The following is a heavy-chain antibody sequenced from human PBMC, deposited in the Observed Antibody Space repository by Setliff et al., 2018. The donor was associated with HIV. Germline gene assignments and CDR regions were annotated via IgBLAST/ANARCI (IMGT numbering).Heavy chain of an antibody. CDR2: IYYTGST. CDR3: ARNRVPSSL. CDR1: GGSMSSYY. V-gene: IGHV4-59*01. Sequence: ETLSLTCTVSGGSMSSYYWSWIRQPPGKGLEWVGSIYYTGSTDYNPSLMSRVAISLDTPKNQFSLKLNSVIAADTAVYYCARNRVPSSLWGQGTLVTVSS. J-gene: IGHJ4*02. D-gene: IGHD3-10*01.